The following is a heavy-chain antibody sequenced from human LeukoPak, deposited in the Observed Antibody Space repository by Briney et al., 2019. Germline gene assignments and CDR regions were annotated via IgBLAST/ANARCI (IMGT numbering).Heavy chain of an antibody. V-gene: IGHV5-51*01. D-gene: IGHD2-21*01. CDR3: ARHLRRGIPYYYYMDV. CDR2: IYPGDSDT. Sequence: GESLKISCKGSGYSFTSYWIGWVRQMPGKGLEWTGIIYPGDSDTRYSPSFQGQVTISADKSISTAYLQWSSLKASDTAMYYCARHLRRGIPYYYYMDVWGKGTTVTVSS. J-gene: IGHJ6*03. CDR1: GYSFTSYW.